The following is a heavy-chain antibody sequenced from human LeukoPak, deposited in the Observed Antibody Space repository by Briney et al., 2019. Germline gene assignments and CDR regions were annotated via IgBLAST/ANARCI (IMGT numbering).Heavy chain of an antibody. Sequence: PGGSLRLSCAASGLTFNTYAMSWVRQAPGKGLQWVSTVSGSGASTFYGDSVKGRFTISRDNSNNTLFLQMNSLSADDTAVYFCAKGPRAGLRYWYFDLWGRGSLVTVSS. CDR1: GLTFNTYA. V-gene: IGHV3-23*01. D-gene: IGHD2-21*02. CDR2: VSGSGAST. J-gene: IGHJ2*01. CDR3: AKGPRAGLRYWYFDL.